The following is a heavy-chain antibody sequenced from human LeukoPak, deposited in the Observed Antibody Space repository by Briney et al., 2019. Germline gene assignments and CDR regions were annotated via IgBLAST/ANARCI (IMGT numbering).Heavy chain of an antibody. Sequence: PSETLSLTCSVAGGSISNNYWSWARQPPGKGPEWIGYIYYNGNTNYNPSLKSRVTISLDTSKKQFSLKLTSVTAADTAVYYCVCGYSYGYFLYWGQGTLVTVSS. V-gene: IGHV4-59*01. CDR3: VCGYSYGYFLY. CDR1: GGSISNNY. D-gene: IGHD5-18*01. CDR2: IYYNGNT. J-gene: IGHJ4*02.